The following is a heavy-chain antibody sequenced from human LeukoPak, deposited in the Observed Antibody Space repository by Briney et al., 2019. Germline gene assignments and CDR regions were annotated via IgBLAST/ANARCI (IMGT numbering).Heavy chain of an antibody. Sequence: GGSLRLSCAASGFTFSSYGMHWVRQAPGKGLEWVAVISYDGSNKYYADSVKGRFTISRDNSKNTLYLQMNSLRAEDTAVYYCAKDWGTWIQLWLGYYFDYWGQGALVTVSS. V-gene: IGHV3-30*18. J-gene: IGHJ4*02. CDR2: ISYDGSNK. D-gene: IGHD5-18*01. CDR3: AKDWGTWIQLWLGYYFDY. CDR1: GFTFSSYG.